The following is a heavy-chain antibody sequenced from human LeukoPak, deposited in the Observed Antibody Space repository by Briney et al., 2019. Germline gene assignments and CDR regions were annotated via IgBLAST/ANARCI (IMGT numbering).Heavy chain of an antibody. CDR3: VRDGGVSGYDLLDY. V-gene: IGHV3-7*01. D-gene: IGHD5-12*01. CDR2: INQDGSEE. CDR1: GFTFSNYW. J-gene: IGHJ4*02. Sequence: RGSLRLSCAASGFTFSNYWMSWVRQAPGKGLEWVAHINQDGSEEHYMDSVKARFIISRDNAKNSLSLQMDSLGAEDTAVYYCVRDGGVSGYDLLDYWGQGTLVTVSS.